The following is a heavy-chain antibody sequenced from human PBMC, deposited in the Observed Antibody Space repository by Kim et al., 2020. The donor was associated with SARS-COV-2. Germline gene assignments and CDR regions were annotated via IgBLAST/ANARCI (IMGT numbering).Heavy chain of an antibody. CDR3: ARADSSGYYHTYYYYGMDV. Sequence: SQVTISVDTSKNQFSLKLSSVTAADTAVYYCARADSSGYYHTYYYYGMDVWGQGTTVTVSS. J-gene: IGHJ6*02. V-gene: IGHV4-59*01. D-gene: IGHD3-22*01.